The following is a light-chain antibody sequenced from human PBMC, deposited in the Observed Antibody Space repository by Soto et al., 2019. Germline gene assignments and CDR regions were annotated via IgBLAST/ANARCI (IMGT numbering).Light chain of an antibody. J-gene: IGKJ2*01. CDR1: QSVGGH. Sequence: EIVLTQSPATLSLSPGERATLSCRASQSVGGHLAWYQQKPGQAPRLLIYDASNRATGIPARFSGSGSGTDFTLPISSLEPEDFAVYYCQQRRNWLFTFGQGTKLEIK. CDR3: QQRRNWLFT. V-gene: IGKV3-11*01. CDR2: DAS.